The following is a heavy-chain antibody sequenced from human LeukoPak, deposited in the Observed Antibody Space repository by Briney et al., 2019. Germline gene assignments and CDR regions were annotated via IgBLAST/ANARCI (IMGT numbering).Heavy chain of an antibody. D-gene: IGHD6-6*01. Sequence: GASVKVSCKASGYTLTGFYIHWVRQDPGQGLEWMGWINPNSGGTNYAQKFQGRVTMTRNTSISTAYMELSSLRSEDTAVYYCAREYSSSSTNWFDPWGQGTLVTVSS. J-gene: IGHJ5*02. CDR2: INPNSGGT. CDR1: GYTLTGFY. CDR3: AREYSSSSTNWFDP. V-gene: IGHV1-2*02.